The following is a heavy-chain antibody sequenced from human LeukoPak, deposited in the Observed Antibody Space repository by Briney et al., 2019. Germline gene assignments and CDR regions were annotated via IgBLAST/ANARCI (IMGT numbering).Heavy chain of an antibody. CDR1: GYTFTGYY. CDR2: IVPIFGTA. J-gene: IGHJ3*02. Sequence: GASVKVSCKASGYTFTGYYMHWVRQAPGQGLEWMGGIVPIFGTANYAQKFQGRVTITTDESTSTAYMELSSLRSEDTAVYYCARDSPIVVVPAANGGAFDIWGQGTMVTVSS. D-gene: IGHD2-2*01. CDR3: ARDSPIVVVPAANGGAFDI. V-gene: IGHV1-69*05.